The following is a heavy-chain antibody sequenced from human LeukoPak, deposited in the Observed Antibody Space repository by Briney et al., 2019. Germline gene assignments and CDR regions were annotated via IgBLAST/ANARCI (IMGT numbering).Heavy chain of an antibody. CDR2: IWYDGSTK. V-gene: IGHV3-33*01. CDR1: GLTFSSYG. Sequence: GGSLRLSCAASGLTFSSYGMQCVRQAPGKGLGWVVFIWYDGSTKYYADSVKARFTISRDNSKNTLYLQMNSLRAEDTAVYYCARERIAAAVEDYWGQGTLVTVSS. D-gene: IGHD6-13*01. J-gene: IGHJ4*02. CDR3: ARERIAAAVEDY.